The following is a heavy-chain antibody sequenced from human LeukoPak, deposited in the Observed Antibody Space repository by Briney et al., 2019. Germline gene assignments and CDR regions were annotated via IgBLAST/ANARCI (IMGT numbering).Heavy chain of an antibody. J-gene: IGHJ5*02. CDR3: ARRGYCSSTSCYEYWFDP. V-gene: IGHV4-39*01. CDR2: IYYSGST. Sequence: PSETLSLTCTVSVRSISSSSYYWGWSRQPPGKGLEWIGIIYYSGSTYYNPSLKSRLTISVDTSKNQFSLKLSSVTAADTAVYYCARRGYCSSTSCYEYWFDPWGQGTLVTVSS. CDR1: VRSISSSSYY. D-gene: IGHD2-2*01.